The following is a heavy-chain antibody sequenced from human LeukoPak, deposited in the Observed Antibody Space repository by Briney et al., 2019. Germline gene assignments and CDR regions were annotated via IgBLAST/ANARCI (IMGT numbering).Heavy chain of an antibody. V-gene: IGHV1-18*01. J-gene: IGHJ4*02. Sequence: ASVKVSCKASGYTFTSHGISWVRQAPGQGLEWMGWISCYNGDTKYAQNLQGRVTMTTDTSTSTAYMELRSLRSDDTAVYYCARLDVVVPAAMLDYWGQGTLVTVSS. CDR1: GYTFTSHG. CDR2: ISCYNGDT. CDR3: ARLDVVVPAAMLDY. D-gene: IGHD2-2*01.